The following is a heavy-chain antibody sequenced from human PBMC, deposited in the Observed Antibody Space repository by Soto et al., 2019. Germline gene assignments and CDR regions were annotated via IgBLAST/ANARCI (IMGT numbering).Heavy chain of an antibody. CDR1: GFSFSDYS. CDR2: IDLTGTMT. V-gene: IGHV3-23*05. Sequence: GGSLRLSCAASGFSFSDYSMNWVCQAPGKGLEWVAFIDLTGTMTDYRESVKGRFTLSKDKSMKMVYLQMNNLRVEDAAIYYCTKDRVPDGIYSFDYWGRGALVTVSS. CDR3: TKDRVPDGIYSFDY. D-gene: IGHD2-21*01. J-gene: IGHJ4*02.